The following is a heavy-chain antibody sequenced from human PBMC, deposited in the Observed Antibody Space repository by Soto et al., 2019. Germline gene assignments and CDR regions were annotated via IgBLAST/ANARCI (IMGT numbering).Heavy chain of an antibody. CDR2: INPSGGST. CDR1: GYTFTSLY. CDR3: ARGYWSGGSCQRESYFDY. J-gene: IGHJ4*02. V-gene: IGHV1-46*01. Sequence: QVQLVQSGAEVKKPGASVKVSCKASGYTFTSLYMHWVRQAPGQGLEWMGVINPSGGSTSDAQKFQGRVTMTRDTSMCTVYMGLSSLRSEDTAVYYCARGYWSGGSCQRESYFDYWGQGTLVTVSS. D-gene: IGHD2-15*01.